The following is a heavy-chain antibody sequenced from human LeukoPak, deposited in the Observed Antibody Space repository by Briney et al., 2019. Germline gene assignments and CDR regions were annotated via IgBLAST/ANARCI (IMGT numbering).Heavy chain of an antibody. CDR3: AKGSSGWYYYFDY. Sequence: GRSLRLSCAASGFTFDDYAMHWVRQAPGKGLEWVSGISWNSGSIGYADSVKGRFTISRDNAYNSLYLQMNSLRAEDMALYYCAKGSSGWYYYFDYWGQGTLVTVSS. CDR1: GFTFDDYA. J-gene: IGHJ4*02. V-gene: IGHV3-9*03. D-gene: IGHD6-19*01. CDR2: ISWNSGSI.